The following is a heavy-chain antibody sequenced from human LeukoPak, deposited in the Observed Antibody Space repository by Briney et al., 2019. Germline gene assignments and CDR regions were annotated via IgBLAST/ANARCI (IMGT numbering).Heavy chain of an antibody. D-gene: IGHD4-17*01. Sequence: SETLSLTCTVSGGSIGTSHYYWGWLRQPPGKGLEWIGSIYFSGSTNYNPSLKSRVSISVDTSKNQFSLRLNPVTASDTAVYYCARDSPGDYDGPPSNYYYFMDVWGKGTTVTVSS. CDR3: ARDSPGDYDGPPSNYYYFMDV. J-gene: IGHJ6*03. CDR1: GGSIGTSHYY. V-gene: IGHV4-39*02. CDR2: IYFSGST.